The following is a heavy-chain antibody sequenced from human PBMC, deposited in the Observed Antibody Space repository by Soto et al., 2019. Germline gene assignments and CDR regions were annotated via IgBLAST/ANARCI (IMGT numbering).Heavy chain of an antibody. J-gene: IGHJ5*02. CDR3: ARDRVVPAAMPGWFDP. D-gene: IGHD2-2*01. V-gene: IGHV1-18*01. CDR1: GYSFFTHG. CDR2: ISTYNGNT. Sequence: GASWKVSCKASGYSFFTHGISWGRQAPGRGLEWMGWISTYNGNTKYAQKLQGRVTMTTDTSTTTGYMELRSLRSDDTAVYYCARDRVVPAAMPGWFDPWRQGTLVTVSS.